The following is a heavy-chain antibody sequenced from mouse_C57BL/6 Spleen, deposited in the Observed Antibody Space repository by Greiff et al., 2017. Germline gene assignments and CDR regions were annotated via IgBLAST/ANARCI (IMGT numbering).Heavy chain of an antibody. CDR3: APSNWDVEAWFAY. Sequence: EVQLQQPGPELVKPGASVKISCKASGYSFTGYYMNWVKQSPEKSLEWIGEINPSTGGTTYNQKFKAKATLTVDKSSSTAYMQLKSLTSEDSAVSYVAPSNWDVEAWFAYWGQGTLVTVSA. D-gene: IGHD4-1*01. CDR2: INPSTGGT. V-gene: IGHV1-42*01. J-gene: IGHJ3*01. CDR1: GYSFTGYY.